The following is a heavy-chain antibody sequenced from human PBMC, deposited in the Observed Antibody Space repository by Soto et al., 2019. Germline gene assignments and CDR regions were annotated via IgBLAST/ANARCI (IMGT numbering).Heavy chain of an antibody. CDR1: GFTFSSYG. J-gene: IGHJ4*02. CDR2: IWYDGSNK. D-gene: IGHD3-22*01. CDR3: ARSLSTYYYDSSGYYFGY. Sequence: GGSLRLSCAASGFTFSSYGMHWVRQAPGKGLEWVAVIWYDGSNKYYADSVKGRFTISRDNSKNTLYLQMNSLRAEDTAVYYCARSLSTYYYDSSGYYFGYWGQGTLVTVSS. V-gene: IGHV3-33*01.